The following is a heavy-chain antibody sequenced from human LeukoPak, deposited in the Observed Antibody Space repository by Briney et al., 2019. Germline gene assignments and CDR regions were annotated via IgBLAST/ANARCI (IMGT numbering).Heavy chain of an antibody. D-gene: IGHD3-22*01. V-gene: IGHV4-39*01. J-gene: IGHJ4*02. CDR3: ARAGEGYYDSSGYPDY. CDR2: IYYSGST. Sequence: PSETLSLTCTVSGGSISSSSYYWGWIRQPPGKGLEWIGSIYYSGSTYYNPSLKSRVTISVDTSKNQFSLKLSSVTAADTAVYYCARAGEGYYDSSGYPDYWGQGTLVTVSS. CDR1: GGSISSSSYY.